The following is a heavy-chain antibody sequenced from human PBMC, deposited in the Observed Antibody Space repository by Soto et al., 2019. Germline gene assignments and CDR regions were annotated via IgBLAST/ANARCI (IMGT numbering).Heavy chain of an antibody. CDR1: GYRFNRYW. Sequence: GESLKISGKGSGYRFNRYWISWVRQMPGKGLEWMGIIYPGDSDTRYSPSFQGQVTISADKSISTAYLQWSSLKASDTAMYYCARLRHYDSSGDSECMDVWGQGTTVTVSS. CDR3: ARLRHYDSSGDSECMDV. V-gene: IGHV5-51*01. CDR2: IYPGDSDT. J-gene: IGHJ6*02. D-gene: IGHD3-22*01.